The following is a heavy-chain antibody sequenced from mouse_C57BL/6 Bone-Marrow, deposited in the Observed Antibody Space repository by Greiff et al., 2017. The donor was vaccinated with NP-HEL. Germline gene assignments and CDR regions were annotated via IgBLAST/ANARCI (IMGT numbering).Heavy chain of an antibody. CDR2: INPGSGGT. Sequence: VQLQQSGAGLVRPGTSVKVSCKASGYAFTNYLIEWVKQRPGQGLEWIGVINPGSGGTTYNEKFKGKATLTADKSSSTASIQLSSLTSEDSAVYFCARGFITTVVKDYFDYWGQGTTLTVSS. CDR3: ARGFITTVVKDYFDY. D-gene: IGHD1-1*01. V-gene: IGHV1-54*01. J-gene: IGHJ2*01. CDR1: GYAFTNYL.